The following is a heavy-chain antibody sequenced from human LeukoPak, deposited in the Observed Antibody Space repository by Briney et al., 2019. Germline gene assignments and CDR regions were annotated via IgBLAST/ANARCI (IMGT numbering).Heavy chain of an antibody. CDR1: GLTFSSYS. Sequence: PGGSLRLSCAASGLTFSSYSMNWVRQAPGKGLEWVSSISSSSSYIYYADSVKGRFTISRDNAKTSLYIRMNSLRAQATAVYYCARDRGTAFDYWGQGTLVTVSS. J-gene: IGHJ4*02. D-gene: IGHD3-10*01. CDR3: ARDRGTAFDY. CDR2: ISSSSSYI. V-gene: IGHV3-21*01.